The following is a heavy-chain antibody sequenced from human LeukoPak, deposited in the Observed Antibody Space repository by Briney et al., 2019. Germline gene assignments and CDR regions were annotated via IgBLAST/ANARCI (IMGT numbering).Heavy chain of an antibody. J-gene: IGHJ4*02. CDR1: GFTFSSYA. CDR3: ARDRPNYYGSDGHYYRRDGDY. CDR2: ITSRGEST. D-gene: IGHD3-22*01. Sequence: GGSRRLSCAASGFTFSSYAMSWVRQAPGKGLQWVSSITSRGESTWYVDSVKGRFTITRDNSENTLYLQMHRLRAEDTAVYYCARDRPNYYGSDGHYYRRDGDYWGRGTLVSVSS. V-gene: IGHV3-23*01.